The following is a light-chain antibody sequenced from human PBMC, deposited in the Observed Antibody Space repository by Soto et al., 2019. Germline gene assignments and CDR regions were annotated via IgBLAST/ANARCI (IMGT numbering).Light chain of an antibody. CDR1: KNDIGVYDF. Sequence: QSALTQPPSASGSPGQSVIISCNGTKNDIGVYDFVSWYQHHPGKAPRLIIYEVIQRPSGVPDRFTGSKSGNTASLTVSGLQAADEADYFCKSYAGSNTYVFGSGAKLTVL. CDR3: KSYAGSNTYV. J-gene: IGLJ1*01. CDR2: EVI. V-gene: IGLV2-8*01.